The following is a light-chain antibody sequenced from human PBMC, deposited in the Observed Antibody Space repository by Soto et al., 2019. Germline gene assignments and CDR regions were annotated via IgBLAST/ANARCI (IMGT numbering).Light chain of an antibody. CDR3: QQFNSYSRV. CDR2: DAS. V-gene: IGKV1-5*01. Sequence: DIQMTQSPSTLSASVGDRVTITCRASQSISNWLAWYQQRPGKSPNLLIFDASKLQSGVPSRFSGSGSGTEFTLTISSLQPDDVATYYWQQFNSYSRVFGQGPKVENK. J-gene: IGKJ1*01. CDR1: QSISNW.